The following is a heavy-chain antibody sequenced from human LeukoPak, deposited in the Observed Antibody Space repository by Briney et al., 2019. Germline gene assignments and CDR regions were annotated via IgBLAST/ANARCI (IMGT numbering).Heavy chain of an antibody. Sequence: GASVKVSCKASGYTFTSYGISWVRQAPGQGLEWMGWISAYNGNTNYAQKLQGRVTMTTDTSTSTAYMELRSLRSDDTAVYYCARDTHPLNHYDILTGYYVPNAFDIWGQGTMVTVSS. J-gene: IGHJ3*02. CDR3: ARDTHPLNHYDILTGYYVPNAFDI. CDR1: GYTFTSYG. V-gene: IGHV1-18*01. CDR2: ISAYNGNT. D-gene: IGHD3-9*01.